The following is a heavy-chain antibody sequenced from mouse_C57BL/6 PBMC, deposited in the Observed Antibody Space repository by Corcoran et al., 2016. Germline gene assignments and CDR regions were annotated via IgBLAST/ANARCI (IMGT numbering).Heavy chain of an antibody. J-gene: IGHJ4*01. CDR1: GYTFTDYY. Sequence: EVQLQQSGPELVKPGASVKISCKASGYTFTDYYMNWVKQSHGKSLEWIGDINPNNGGTSYNQKFKGKATLTVDKSSSTAYMELRSLTSEDSAVYYWSRFYDGYWRDYAMDYWGQGTSVTVSS. V-gene: IGHV1-26*01. CDR2: INPNNGGT. D-gene: IGHD2-3*01. CDR3: SRFYDGYWRDYAMDY.